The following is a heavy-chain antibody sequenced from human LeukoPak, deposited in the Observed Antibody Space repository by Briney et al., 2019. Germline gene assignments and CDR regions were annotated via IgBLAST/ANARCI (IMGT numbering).Heavy chain of an antibody. CDR2: INHSGST. CDR1: GGSVSSSHY. V-gene: IGHV4-34*01. CDR3: ARGTAGTYYDILTGYYKPAYYYYGMDV. J-gene: IGHJ6*02. D-gene: IGHD3-9*01. Sequence: SETLSLTCTVSGGSVSSSHYWGWIRQPPGKGLEWIGEINHSGSTNYNPSLKSRVTISVDTSKNQFSLKLSSVTAADTAVYYCARGTAGTYYDILTGYYKPAYYYYGMDVWGQGTTVTVSS.